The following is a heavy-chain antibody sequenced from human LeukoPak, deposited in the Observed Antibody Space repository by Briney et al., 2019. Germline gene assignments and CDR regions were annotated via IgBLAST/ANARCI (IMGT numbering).Heavy chain of an antibody. Sequence: SQTLSLTCAISGDSVSSDSAAWNWIRQSPSRGLEWLGRTYYRSKWSNNYAVSVKSRITINPDTSKNQFSLQLNSVTPEDTAVYYCARGGDYGDHYFDYWGQGTLVTVSS. D-gene: IGHD4-17*01. CDR2: TYYRSKWSN. J-gene: IGHJ4*02. V-gene: IGHV6-1*01. CDR3: ARGGDYGDHYFDY. CDR1: GDSVSSDSAA.